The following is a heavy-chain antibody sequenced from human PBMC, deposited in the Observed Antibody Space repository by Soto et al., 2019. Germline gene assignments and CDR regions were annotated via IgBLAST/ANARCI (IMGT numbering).Heavy chain of an antibody. D-gene: IGHD6-19*01. CDR3: ARGPIAVAAHPGNYGMDV. J-gene: IGHJ6*02. CDR1: GFTFSSYA. Sequence: GGSLRLSCAASGFTFSSYAMHWVRQAPGEGLEWVAVISYDGSNKYYADSVKGRFGISRDNSKNTLSLQMNSLRAEDTAVYYCARGPIAVAAHPGNYGMDVWGQGTTVTVSS. CDR2: ISYDGSNK. V-gene: IGHV3-30*09.